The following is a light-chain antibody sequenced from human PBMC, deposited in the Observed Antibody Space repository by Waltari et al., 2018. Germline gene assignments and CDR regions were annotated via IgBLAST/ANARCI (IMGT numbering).Light chain of an antibody. CDR3: ATWDSSLSKV. J-gene: IGLJ2*01. V-gene: IGLV1-51*01. CDR2: DNN. Sequence: QSVLTQPPSVSAAPGQKVTISCSGTSSNVGNNFVSWYQHLPGTAPKLLIYDNNKRPSGSPERFSGSKSGTSATLGITGLQTGDEAEYYCATWDSSLSKVFGGGTKLTVL. CDR1: SSNVGNNF.